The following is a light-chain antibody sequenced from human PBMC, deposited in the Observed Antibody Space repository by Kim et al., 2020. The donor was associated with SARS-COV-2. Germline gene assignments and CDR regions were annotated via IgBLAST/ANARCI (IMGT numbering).Light chain of an antibody. CDR3: SSYTSSSHV. Sequence: QSALTQPASVSGSPGRSITISCTGTSSDVGGYNYVSCYQQHPGKAPKLMIYDVSKRPSGVSNRFSGSKSGNTASLTISGLQAEDEADYYCSSYTSSSHVFGTGTKVTV. CDR1: SSDVGGYNY. V-gene: IGLV2-14*01. CDR2: DVS. J-gene: IGLJ1*01.